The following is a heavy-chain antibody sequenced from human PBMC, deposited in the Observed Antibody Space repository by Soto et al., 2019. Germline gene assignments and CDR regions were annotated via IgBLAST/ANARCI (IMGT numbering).Heavy chain of an antibody. CDR3: ARQDRYCDDSSGHVVAFDI. Sequence: GESLKISCKGSGYSFTSYWIGWVRQMPGKGLEWMGIIYPGDSDTRYSPSFQGQVTISADKSISTAYLQWSSLKASDTAMYYCARQDRYCDDSSGHVVAFDIVGQGTMDTVSS. D-gene: IGHD3-22*01. CDR1: GYSFTSYW. J-gene: IGHJ3*02. CDR2: IYPGDSDT. V-gene: IGHV5-51*01.